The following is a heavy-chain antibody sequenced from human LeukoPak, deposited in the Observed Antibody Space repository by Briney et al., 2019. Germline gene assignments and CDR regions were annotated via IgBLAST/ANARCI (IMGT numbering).Heavy chain of an antibody. Sequence: SETLSLTCTVSGGSISSYYWSWIREPPGKGRERIGHIYYSGSTNYNSSLKSRVTISVDTSKNQFSLKLSSVIAADTAVYYCARMGGCCSGGSCYGWVYFDYWGQGTLVTVSS. V-gene: IGHV4-59*01. CDR2: IYYSGST. CDR1: GGSISSYY. J-gene: IGHJ4*02. CDR3: ARMGGCCSGGSCYGWVYFDY. D-gene: IGHD2-15*01.